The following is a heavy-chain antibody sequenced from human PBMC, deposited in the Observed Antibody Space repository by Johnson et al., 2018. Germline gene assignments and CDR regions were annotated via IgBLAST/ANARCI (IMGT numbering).Heavy chain of an antibody. Sequence: VQLVESGGGLVQPGGSLRLSCAASGFTVSSNYMSWVRQAPGKGLEWVSVIYSGGGTYYADSVTGRFTISRDSSKNTLYLQMNSLRPEDTAGYYCAREVTGYYYYYYLDVGGKGTTVTVSS. V-gene: IGHV3-66*02. D-gene: IGHD1-20*01. J-gene: IGHJ6*03. CDR2: IYSGGGT. CDR1: GFTVSSNY. CDR3: AREVTGYYYYYYLDV.